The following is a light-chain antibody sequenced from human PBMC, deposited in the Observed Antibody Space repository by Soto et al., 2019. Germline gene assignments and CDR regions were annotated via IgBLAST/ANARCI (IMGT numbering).Light chain of an antibody. CDR1: PSLVHRNGNID. CDR2: RVS. Sequence: IVLTQTPLYSRVTLGQPASIPSTSSPSLVHRNGNIDLSWLHQRPGQPPRLLIYRVSNRFSGVPDRFSGSGTGTDFTLKISRGEAEDVGVYYCMQATHLPRTFGQGTKVDI. J-gene: IGKJ1*01. CDR3: MQATHLPRT. V-gene: IGKV2-24*01.